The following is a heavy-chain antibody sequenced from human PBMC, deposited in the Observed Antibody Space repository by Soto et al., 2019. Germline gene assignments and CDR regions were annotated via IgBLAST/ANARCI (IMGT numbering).Heavy chain of an antibody. CDR1: GFTFDDYA. V-gene: IGHV3-9*01. CDR2: ISWNSGSI. Sequence: EVQLVESGGGLVQPGRSLRLSCAASGFTFDDYAMHWVRQAPGKGLEWVSGISWNSGSIGYADSVKGRFTISRDNAKNSLYLQMNSLRAEDTALYYCAKDKGNYDFPAMDYYYMDVWGKGTTVTVSS. J-gene: IGHJ6*03. CDR3: AKDKGNYDFPAMDYYYMDV. D-gene: IGHD3-3*01.